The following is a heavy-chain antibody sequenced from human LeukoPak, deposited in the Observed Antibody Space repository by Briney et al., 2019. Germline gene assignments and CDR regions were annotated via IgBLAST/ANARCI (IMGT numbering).Heavy chain of an antibody. Sequence: ASVKVSCKASGYTFTSYDINWVRQATGQGLEWMGWMNPNSGNTGYAQKFQGRVTMTRNTSISTAYMELRSLRSDDTAAYYCARDGQYGDYVSFDYWGQGTLVTVSS. CDR3: ARDGQYGDYVSFDY. CDR1: GYTFTSYD. CDR2: MNPNSGNT. J-gene: IGHJ4*02. D-gene: IGHD4-17*01. V-gene: IGHV1-8*01.